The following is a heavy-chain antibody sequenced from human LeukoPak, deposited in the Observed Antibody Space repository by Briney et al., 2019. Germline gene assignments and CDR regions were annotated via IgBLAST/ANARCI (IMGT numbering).Heavy chain of an antibody. J-gene: IGHJ4*02. Sequence: ASVKVSCKASGYTFTSYYMHWVRQAPGQGLEWMGVIIPSDGSTRYAQKFQGRVTMTRDTSTSTVYMELSSLRSEDTALYYCTSRLSAWGQGTLVTVSS. CDR1: GYTFTSYY. CDR2: IIPSDGST. D-gene: IGHD3-16*01. V-gene: IGHV1-46*01. CDR3: TSRLSA.